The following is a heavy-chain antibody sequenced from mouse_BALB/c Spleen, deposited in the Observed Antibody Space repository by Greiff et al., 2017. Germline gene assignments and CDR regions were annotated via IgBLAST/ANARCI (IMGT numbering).Heavy chain of an antibody. D-gene: IGHD1-1*01. CDR3: AKSYGSSLGYFDV. V-gene: IGHV2-5-1*01. Sequence: VKLMESGPSLVQPSQSLSITCTVSGFSLTSYGVHWVRQSPGKGLEWLGVIWRGGSTDYNAAFMSRLSITKDNSKSQVFFKMNSLQADDTAIYYCAKSYGSSLGYFDVWGAGTTVTVSS. J-gene: IGHJ1*01. CDR1: GFSLTSYG. CDR2: IWRGGST.